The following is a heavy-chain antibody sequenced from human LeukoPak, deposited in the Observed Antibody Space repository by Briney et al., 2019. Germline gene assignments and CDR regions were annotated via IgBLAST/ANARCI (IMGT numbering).Heavy chain of an antibody. D-gene: IGHD6-19*01. V-gene: IGHV3-30*18. CDR1: GFTFSNYG. J-gene: IGHJ3*02. CDR2: IAMDGSNK. Sequence: GRSLRLSCAGSGFTFSNYGMHWVRQAPDKGLEGVAVIAMDGSNKYYADSVKGRFTISRDNSKNTLYLQMNSLRAEDTAVYYCAKKVFSGWYGAFDIWGQGTMVTVSS. CDR3: AKKVFSGWYGAFDI.